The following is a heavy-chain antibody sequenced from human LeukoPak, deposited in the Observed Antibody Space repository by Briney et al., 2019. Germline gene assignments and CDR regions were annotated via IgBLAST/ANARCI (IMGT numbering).Heavy chain of an antibody. V-gene: IGHV1-46*01. Sequence: ASVKVSCKASGYTFISYYIHWVRQAPGQGLEWMGIINPSGGSTRYAQKFQGRVTMTRDTSTGTIHMELSSLRSEDTAVYFCARDSGTVSDAFDIWGQGTMVTVSS. D-gene: IGHD4-11*01. CDR1: GYTFISYY. CDR3: ARDSGTVSDAFDI. CDR2: INPSGGST. J-gene: IGHJ3*02.